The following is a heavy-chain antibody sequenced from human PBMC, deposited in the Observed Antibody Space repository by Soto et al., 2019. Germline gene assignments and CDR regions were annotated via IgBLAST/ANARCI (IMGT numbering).Heavy chain of an antibody. Sequence: QVQLVQSGAEVKKPGSSVKVSCKASGGTFSSYAISWVRQAPGQGLEWMGGIIPIFGTANYAQKFQGRVTITADESTSTAYRELSSLRSEDTAVYYCARDDVDTAMVSYGMDVWGQGTTVTVSS. CDR3: ARDDVDTAMVSYGMDV. J-gene: IGHJ6*02. CDR1: GGTFSSYA. D-gene: IGHD5-18*01. V-gene: IGHV1-69*12. CDR2: IIPIFGTA.